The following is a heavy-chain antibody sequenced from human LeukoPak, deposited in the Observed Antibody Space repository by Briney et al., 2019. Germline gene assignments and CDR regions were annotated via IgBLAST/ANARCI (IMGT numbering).Heavy chain of an antibody. CDR2: IYYSGST. Sequence: SETLSLTCTVSGGSISSSSYYWGWIRQPPGKGLEWIGSIYYSGSTYYNPSLKSRVTISVDTSKNQFSLKLSSVTAADTAVYYCATEKKYSYGLYYWGQGTLVTVSS. J-gene: IGHJ4*02. D-gene: IGHD5-18*01. V-gene: IGHV4-39*07. CDR1: GGSISSSSYY. CDR3: ATEKKYSYGLYY.